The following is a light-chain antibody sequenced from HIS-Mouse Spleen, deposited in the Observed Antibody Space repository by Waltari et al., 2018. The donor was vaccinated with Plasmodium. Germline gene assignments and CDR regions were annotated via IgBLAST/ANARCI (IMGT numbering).Light chain of an antibody. Sequence: SYELTQPPSVSVSPGQTASITCSGDKLGYKYACWYQQKPGQSPVLVIYQDSKRPSGSPERFSGSNSGKTATLTISGTQAMDEADYYCQAWDSSTVVFGGGTKLTVL. CDR3: QAWDSSTVV. V-gene: IGLV3-1*01. CDR1: KLGYKY. J-gene: IGLJ2*01. CDR2: QDS.